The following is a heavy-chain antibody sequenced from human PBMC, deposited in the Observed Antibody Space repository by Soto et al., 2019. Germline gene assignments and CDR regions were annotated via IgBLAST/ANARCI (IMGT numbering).Heavy chain of an antibody. CDR2: VNPIVRMS. CDR1: GDTFNFYS. J-gene: IGHJ4*02. D-gene: IGHD3-10*01. Sequence: QVQLVQSGAAVKRPGSSVKVSCKASGDTFNFYSINWVRQAPGLGLEWMGRVNPIVRMSNYAQKFQGRVTMTADKSTSTAYMELSILRSEDTAIYYCASSYGSGYRAFDSWGQGALVTVSS. CDR3: ASSYGSGYRAFDS. V-gene: IGHV1-69*02.